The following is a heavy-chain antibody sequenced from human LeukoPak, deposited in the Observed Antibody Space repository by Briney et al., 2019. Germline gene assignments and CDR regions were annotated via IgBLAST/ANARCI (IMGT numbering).Heavy chain of an antibody. V-gene: IGHV1-8*03. J-gene: IGHJ4*02. CDR2: MNPNSGNT. CDR1: GYTINNYD. D-gene: IGHD1-26*01. CDR3: ARGLSGSYQFYYFDY. Sequence: ASVKVSCKASGYTINNYDINWVRQATGQGLEWMGWMNPNSGNTGYAQKFQGRVTITRNTSITTAYMELSSLRSDDTAVYYCARGLSGSYQFYYFDYWGQGTLVTVSS.